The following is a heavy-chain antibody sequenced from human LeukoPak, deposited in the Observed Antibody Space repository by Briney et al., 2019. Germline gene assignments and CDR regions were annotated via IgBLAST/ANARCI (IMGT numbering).Heavy chain of an antibody. Sequence: GGSLRLSCTASGFSLTAYSMNWVRQAPGKGLEWVSSISSSSSYIYYADSVKGRFTISRDNAKNSLYLQMNSLRAEDTAVYYCAGRFGSGSYNSPNWGQGTLVTVSS. V-gene: IGHV3-21*01. J-gene: IGHJ4*02. CDR3: AGRFGSGSYNSPN. D-gene: IGHD3-10*01. CDR1: GFSLTAYS. CDR2: ISSSSSYI.